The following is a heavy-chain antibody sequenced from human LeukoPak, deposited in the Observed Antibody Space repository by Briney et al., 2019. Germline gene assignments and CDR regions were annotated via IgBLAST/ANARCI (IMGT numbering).Heavy chain of an antibody. CDR2: IY. D-gene: IGHD4-17*01. V-gene: IGHV5-51*01. CDR1: GYSFTSCW. J-gene: IGHJ4*02. CDR3: VRSDYGDFKYYFDY. Sequence: GESLKISCKGSGYSFTSCWNAWVRQMPGKGLEWMGIIYSPSFQGQVTISADKSIRTAHLQWSSLKASDTAMYYCVRSDYGDFKYYFDYWGQGTLVTVSS.